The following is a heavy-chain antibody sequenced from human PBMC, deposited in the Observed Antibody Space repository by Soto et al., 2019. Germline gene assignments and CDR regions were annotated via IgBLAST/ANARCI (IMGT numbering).Heavy chain of an antibody. Sequence: QITLRESGPTLVKPTQTLTLTCTFSRFSLSTSGVGVGWIRQSPGKALEWLAVIYWDDNQRYSPSLKSRPTITADTSKNQVVLTMTNMDPVDTATYYCAHSFGRYCSGGTCSLYGMDVWGQGTTVTVSS. V-gene: IGHV2-5*02. D-gene: IGHD2-15*01. CDR2: IYWDDNQ. CDR3: AHSFGRYCSGGTCSLYGMDV. J-gene: IGHJ6*02. CDR1: RFSLSTSGVG.